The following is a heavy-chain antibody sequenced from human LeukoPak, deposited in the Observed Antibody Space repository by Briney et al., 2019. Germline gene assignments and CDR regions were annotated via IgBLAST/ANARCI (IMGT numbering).Heavy chain of an antibody. CDR1: GYTFTSSG. Sequence: ASVKVYCKACGYTFTSSGIIWVGQVPGHGLECLGSISAYNGNTNYARKLQGRVTMTTGTSTSTAYMELRSLRSDDTAVYYCARYCSGGSCYWFGFDYWGQGTLVTVSS. J-gene: IGHJ4*02. V-gene: IGHV1-18*01. CDR2: ISAYNGNT. CDR3: ARYCSGGSCYWFGFDY. D-gene: IGHD2-15*01.